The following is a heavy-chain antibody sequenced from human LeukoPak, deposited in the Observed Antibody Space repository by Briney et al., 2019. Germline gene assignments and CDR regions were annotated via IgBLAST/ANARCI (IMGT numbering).Heavy chain of an antibody. V-gene: IGHV1-2*02. CDR3: ARGRPVYAGNWFDP. CDR2: INPNSGGT. Sequence: ASVKVSCKASGSTFTGYYMHWVRHAPGQGLEWTGWINPNSGGTNYAQKFQGRVTMTRDTSISTAYMELSRLRSDDTAVYYCARGRPVYAGNWFDPWGQGTLVTVSS. D-gene: IGHD2-8*01. CDR1: GSTFTGYY. J-gene: IGHJ5*02.